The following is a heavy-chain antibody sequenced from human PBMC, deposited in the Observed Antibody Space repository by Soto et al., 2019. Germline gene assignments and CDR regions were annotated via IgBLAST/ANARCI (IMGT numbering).Heavy chain of an antibody. CDR1: GSTISNYG. J-gene: IGHJ5*02. CDR2: IWYDGSNT. D-gene: IGHD2-21*01. CDR3: AIDSIVARGNWFDP. V-gene: IGHV3-33*01. Sequence: QVQLVESGGGVVQPGRSLRLSCVASGSTISNYGMHWVRQAPGKGLEWVAMIWYDGSNTNYAVSVKGRFTITRDHSKNTLYLQMNSLRAEDTAVYYCAIDSIVARGNWFDPWGQGTLVIVSS.